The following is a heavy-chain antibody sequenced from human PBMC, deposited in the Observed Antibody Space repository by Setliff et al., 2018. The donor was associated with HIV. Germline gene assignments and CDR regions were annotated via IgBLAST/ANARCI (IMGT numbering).Heavy chain of an antibody. Sequence: SETLSLTCAVYVGSFSGYYWSWIRQPPGKGLEWIGEISHSGRTNYNPSLKSRVTISVDTSKNQFSLKLSSVTATDTAVYYCARGPLDSSGYRSDAFDIWGQGTMVTVSS. CDR3: ARGPLDSSGYRSDAFDI. CDR2: ISHSGRT. D-gene: IGHD3-22*01. CDR1: VGSFSGYY. V-gene: IGHV4-34*01. J-gene: IGHJ3*02.